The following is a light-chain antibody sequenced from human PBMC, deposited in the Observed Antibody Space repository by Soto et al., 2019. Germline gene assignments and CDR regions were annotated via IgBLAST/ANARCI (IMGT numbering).Light chain of an antibody. Sequence: QSALTQPASVSGSPGQSITISCTGTSSDVGGYNYVSWYQQHPGKAPKLMIYDVSNRPAGVSNRFSGSKFGNTASLTISGLQAEDGADYYCSSYTSSSTVFGGGTKLTVL. V-gene: IGLV2-14*01. CDR1: SSDVGGYNY. J-gene: IGLJ2*01. CDR3: SSYTSSSTV. CDR2: DVS.